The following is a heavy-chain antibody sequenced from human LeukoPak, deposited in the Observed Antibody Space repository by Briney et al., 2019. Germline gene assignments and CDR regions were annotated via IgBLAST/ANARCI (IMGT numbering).Heavy chain of an antibody. D-gene: IGHD3-3*01. CDR3: AGGRFLEWLLYPFFDY. CDR1: GGSFSGYY. Sequence: SETLSLTCAVYGGSFSGYYWSWIRQPPGKGLEWIGYIYYSGSTNYNPSLKSRVTISVDTSKNQFSLKLSSVTAADTAVYYCAGGRFLEWLLYPFFDYWGRGTLVTVSS. V-gene: IGHV4-59*08. CDR2: IYYSGST. J-gene: IGHJ4*02.